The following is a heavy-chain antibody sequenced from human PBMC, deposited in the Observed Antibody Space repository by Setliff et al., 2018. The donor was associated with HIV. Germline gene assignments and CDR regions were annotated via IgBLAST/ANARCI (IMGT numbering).Heavy chain of an antibody. J-gene: IGHJ6*02. D-gene: IGHD3-16*01. CDR1: GFSLSNYW. CDR3: AREYRFGFYGMDV. V-gene: IGHV3-74*01. Sequence: GGSLRLSCAASGFSLSNYWIHWVRQGPGKGLVWVSRSNSDGSSTNYADSVKGRFTISRDNAKNTLYLQMNSLRAEDTAVYYCAREYRFGFYGMDVWGQGTTVTVSS. CDR2: SNSDGSST.